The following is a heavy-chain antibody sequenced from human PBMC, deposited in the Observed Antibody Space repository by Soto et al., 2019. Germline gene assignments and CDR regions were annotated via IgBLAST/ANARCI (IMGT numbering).Heavy chain of an antibody. J-gene: IGHJ4*02. Sequence: EASVKVSCKASGGTFSSYAISWVRQAPGQGLEWMGGIIPIFGTANYAQKFQGRVTITADESTSTAYMELSSLRSEDTAVYYCARLDRPLHGDYELFDYWGQGTLVTVSS. CDR1: GGTFSSYA. CDR3: ARLDRPLHGDYELFDY. CDR2: IIPIFGTA. D-gene: IGHD4-17*01. V-gene: IGHV1-69*13.